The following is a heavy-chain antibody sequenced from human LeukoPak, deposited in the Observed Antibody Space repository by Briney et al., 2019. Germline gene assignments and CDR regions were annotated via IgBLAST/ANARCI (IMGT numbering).Heavy chain of an antibody. D-gene: IGHD3-10*01. Sequence: PGGSLRLSCAASGFTVSTNYMSWVRQAPGKGLEWVSEIYSGGSTYYAASVKGRFTISRDNSKNTLYLEMNSLRTEDTAVYYCAKDLMRDRWFGESWGQGTLVTVSS. J-gene: IGHJ5*02. CDR3: AKDLMRDRWFGES. V-gene: IGHV3-53*05. CDR1: GFTVSTNY. CDR2: IYSGGST.